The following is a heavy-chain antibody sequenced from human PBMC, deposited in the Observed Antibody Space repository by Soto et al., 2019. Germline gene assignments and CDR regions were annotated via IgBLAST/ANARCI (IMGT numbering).Heavy chain of an antibody. Sequence: QLVQSGGGVVQPGRSLRLSCAASGFAFRDYAMHWFRESPGKGLEWLTVISYDGSNKHYSNSLRDRFTIARDDSKNTLYLQMDSLTFEDTAVYYCARDVDGLQAASSEYGLDVWGQGTAVSVS. D-gene: IGHD2-21*01. CDR2: ISYDGSNK. J-gene: IGHJ6*02. V-gene: IGHV3-30-3*01. CDR1: GFAFRDYA. CDR3: ARDVDGLQAASSEYGLDV.